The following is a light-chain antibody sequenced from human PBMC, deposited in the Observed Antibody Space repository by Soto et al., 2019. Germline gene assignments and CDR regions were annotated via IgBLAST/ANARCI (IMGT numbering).Light chain of an antibody. CDR1: NSNIASNT. Sequence: QSVLTQPPSASETPGQTVSISCSGSNSNIASNTVNWYQHLPGTAPKLLIYYNNQRPSGVPDRFSGSKSGTSASLAISGLQSEDESDYYCAAWDDTLNRYVFGTGTKLTVL. J-gene: IGLJ1*01. CDR2: YNN. V-gene: IGLV1-44*01. CDR3: AAWDDTLNRYV.